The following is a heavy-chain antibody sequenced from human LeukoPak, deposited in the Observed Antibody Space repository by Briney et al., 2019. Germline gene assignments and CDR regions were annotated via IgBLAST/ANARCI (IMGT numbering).Heavy chain of an antibody. CDR1: GGSFSGYY. CDR3: ARGITGTSFDP. D-gene: IGHD1-20*01. CDR2: INHSGST. J-gene: IGHJ5*02. Sequence: SETLSLTCAVYGGSFSGYYWSWLRQPPGKGLEWIGEINHSGSTNYNPSLKSRVTISVDTSKNQFSLKLSSVTAADTAVYYCARGITGTSFDPWGQGTLVTVSS. V-gene: IGHV4-34*01.